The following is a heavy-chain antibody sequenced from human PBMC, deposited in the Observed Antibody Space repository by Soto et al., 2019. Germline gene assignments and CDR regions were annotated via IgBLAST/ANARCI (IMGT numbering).Heavy chain of an antibody. CDR3: AKGDSRGSWGVPYFDY. V-gene: IGHV3-23*01. D-gene: IGHD3-22*01. CDR2: ISGSGRST. J-gene: IGHJ4*02. CDR1: GFTFSSYA. Sequence: GGSLRLSCAASGFTFSSYAMNWVRQAPGKGLEYVSTISGSGRSTYYADSVKGRFTISRDNSKNTLFLQMNSLRAEDTAVYYCAKGDSRGSWGVPYFDYWGQGTLVTISS.